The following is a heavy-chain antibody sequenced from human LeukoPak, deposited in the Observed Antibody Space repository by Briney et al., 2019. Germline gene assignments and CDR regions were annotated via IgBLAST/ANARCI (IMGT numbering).Heavy chain of an antibody. J-gene: IGHJ4*02. V-gene: IGHV1-8*03. CDR1: GYTFTSYN. Sequence: ASVKVSCKASGYTFTSYNINWVRQGTGQGLEWMGWMNPNSGNTGYAQKFQGRVTITRNTSISTAYMELSDLRSEDTAVYYCARGRSTGFPYYFEYWGQGTLVTVSS. CDR3: ARGRSTGFPYYFEY. CDR2: MNPNSGNT.